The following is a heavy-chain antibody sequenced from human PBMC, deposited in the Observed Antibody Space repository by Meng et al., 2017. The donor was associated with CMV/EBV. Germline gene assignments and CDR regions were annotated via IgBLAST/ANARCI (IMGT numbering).Heavy chain of an antibody. Sequence: QVQLQESGPGLVKLSQTLSLTCTVSGAPIISGSYYWSWIRQPAGKGLEWIGRIYTSGSTNYNPSLKSRVTISVDTSKNQFSLKLSSVTAADTAVYYCASVQGLGVSWGQGTLVTVSS. V-gene: IGHV4-61*02. CDR2: IYTSGST. J-gene: IGHJ4*02. CDR1: GAPIISGSYY. CDR3: ASVQGLGVS. D-gene: IGHD3-10*01.